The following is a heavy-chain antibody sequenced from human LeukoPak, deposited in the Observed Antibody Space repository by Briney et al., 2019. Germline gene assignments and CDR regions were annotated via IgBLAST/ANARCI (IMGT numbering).Heavy chain of an antibody. CDR3: ARGKGYSSGWSPHRYYYYMDV. J-gene: IGHJ6*03. Sequence: GASVKVSCKASGYTFTSYGISWVRQAPGQGLEWMGWISAYNGNTNYAQKLQGRVTMTSDTSTSTAYMELRSLRSDDTAVYYCARGKGYSSGWSPHRYYYYMDVWGKGTTVTVSS. CDR1: GYTFTSYG. V-gene: IGHV1-18*01. D-gene: IGHD6-19*01. CDR2: ISAYNGNT.